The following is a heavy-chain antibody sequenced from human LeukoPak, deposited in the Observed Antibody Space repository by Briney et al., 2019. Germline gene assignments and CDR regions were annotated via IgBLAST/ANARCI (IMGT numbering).Heavy chain of an antibody. CDR3: ARDTEGYCSGGSCYGFDY. CDR1: DDSISDYY. Sequence: SETLSLTCTVSDDSISDYYRGWIRQPPGKGLEWIGYFHNSGTSTYNPSLKSRVTISADTSKNQFSLKLNSLTTADTAVYYCARDTEGYCSGGSCYGFDYWGQGTLVTVSS. J-gene: IGHJ4*02. V-gene: IGHV4-59*01. CDR2: FHNSGTS. D-gene: IGHD2-15*01.